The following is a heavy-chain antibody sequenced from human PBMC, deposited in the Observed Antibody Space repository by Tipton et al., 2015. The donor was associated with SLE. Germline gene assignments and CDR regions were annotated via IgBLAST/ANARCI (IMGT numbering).Heavy chain of an antibody. D-gene: IGHD6-19*01. CDR3: ARVGQWLDPPLFDY. V-gene: IGHV4-59*11. J-gene: IGHJ4*02. CDR2: IYYSGSI. CDR1: GGSISSHY. Sequence: LRLSCTVSGGSISSHYWSWIRQPPGKGLEWIGYIYYSGSISYNPSLKSRVTISVDTSKNQFSLKLRSVTAADTAVYYCARVGQWLDPPLFDYWGQGTLVTVSS.